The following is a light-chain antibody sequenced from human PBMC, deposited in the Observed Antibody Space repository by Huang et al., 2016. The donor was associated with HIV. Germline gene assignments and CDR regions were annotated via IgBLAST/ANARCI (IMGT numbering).Light chain of an antibody. CDR3: QQYNNWPPIT. J-gene: IGKJ5*01. Sequence: EIVMTQSPATLSVSPGERATLSCRASQSVSSNLAWYQQKPGQAPRLLMYGASTRATGIPGRFSGSGSGTEFTITISSLQSEDSAVYYCQQYNNWPPITFGQGTRLEIK. V-gene: IGKV3-15*01. CDR2: GAS. CDR1: QSVSSN.